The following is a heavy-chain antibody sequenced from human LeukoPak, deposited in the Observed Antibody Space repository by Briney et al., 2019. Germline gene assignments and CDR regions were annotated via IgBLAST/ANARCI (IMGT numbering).Heavy chain of an antibody. D-gene: IGHD3-22*01. J-gene: IGHJ4*02. CDR3: AKDWAAIITYIDY. CDR2: ISYDGSNK. Sequence: PGRSLRLSCAASGFTFSSYGMHWVRQAPGKGLEWVAVISYDGSNKYYADSVKGRFTISRDNSKNTLYLQMNSLRAEDTAVYYCAKDWAAIITYIDYWGQGTLVTVSS. V-gene: IGHV3-30*18. CDR1: GFTFSSYG.